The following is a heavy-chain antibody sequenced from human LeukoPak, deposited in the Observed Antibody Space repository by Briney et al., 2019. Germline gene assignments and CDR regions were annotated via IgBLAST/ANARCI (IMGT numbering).Heavy chain of an antibody. CDR3: AGGPITAQDPGYFQH. Sequence: SETLSLTCAVYGGSFSGYYWSWIRQPPGKGLEWIGYIYYSGSTNYNPSLKSRVTISVDTSKNQFSLKLSSVTAADTAVYYCAGGPITAQDPGYFQHWGQGTLVTVSS. J-gene: IGHJ1*01. V-gene: IGHV4-59*01. CDR1: GGSFSGYY. D-gene: IGHD3-10*01. CDR2: IYYSGST.